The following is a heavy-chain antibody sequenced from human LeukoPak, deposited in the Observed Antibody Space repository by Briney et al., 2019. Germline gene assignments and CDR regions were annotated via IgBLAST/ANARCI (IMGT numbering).Heavy chain of an antibody. J-gene: IGHJ6*02. Sequence: GGSLRLSCAASGFTFNSFGIHWVRQAPGKGLEWVAVIYYDGSNNFYSDSVKGRFTISRDNSKNTVFLQMSSLRAEDTAVYYCARDAVVVVAAILGDYYYYGMDVWGQGTTVTVSS. V-gene: IGHV3-30*12. D-gene: IGHD2-15*01. CDR2: IYYDGSNN. CDR3: ARDAVVVVAAILGDYYYYGMDV. CDR1: GFTFNSFG.